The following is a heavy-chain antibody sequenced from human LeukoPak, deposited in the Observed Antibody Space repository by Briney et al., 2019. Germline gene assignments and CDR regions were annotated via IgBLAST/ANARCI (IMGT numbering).Heavy chain of an antibody. J-gene: IGHJ4*02. V-gene: IGHV4-59*01. Sequence: PSETLSLTCTVYGGSISSYYWSWIRQPPGKGLEWIGYIYYSGSTNYNPSLKSRVTISVDTSKNQFSLKLSSVTAADTAVYYCAREYGGNPFFDYWGQGTLVTVSS. CDR2: IYYSGST. D-gene: IGHD4-23*01. CDR3: AREYGGNPFFDY. CDR1: GGSISSYY.